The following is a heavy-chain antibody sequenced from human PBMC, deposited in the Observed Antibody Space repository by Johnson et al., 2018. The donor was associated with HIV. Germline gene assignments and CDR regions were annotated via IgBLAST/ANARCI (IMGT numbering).Heavy chain of an antibody. CDR3: ARVGQLARTQAFDI. V-gene: IGHV3-66*02. Sequence: VQLVESGGGLVQPGGSLRLSCAASGFTVSSNYMNWVRQAPGKGLAWVSVIYSGGSTYYADSVKGRFTISRDNSKNTVYLQMNSLRAEDTAVYYCARVGQLARTQAFDIWGQGTMVTVAS. CDR1: GFTVSSNY. CDR2: IYSGGST. D-gene: IGHD6-13*01. J-gene: IGHJ3*02.